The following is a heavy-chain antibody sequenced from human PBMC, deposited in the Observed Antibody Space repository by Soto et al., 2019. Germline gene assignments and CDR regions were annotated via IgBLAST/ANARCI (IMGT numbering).Heavy chain of an antibody. D-gene: IGHD2-21*02. CDR2: IYWVDDK. CDR1: GFSLSTGGVG. J-gene: IGHJ6*02. V-gene: IGHV2-5*02. Sequence: QITLKESGPALVKHTQTLTLTCTISGFSLSTGGVGVGWIRQPPGKALEWLALIYWVDDKRYSPSLRSRLTLTKDASKNQVVLTMTYIDPVDTATYYCAHSRCGGDCLQSYSSHYYYGMAVWGQGTTVTVSS. CDR3: AHSRCGGDCLQSYSSHYYYGMAV.